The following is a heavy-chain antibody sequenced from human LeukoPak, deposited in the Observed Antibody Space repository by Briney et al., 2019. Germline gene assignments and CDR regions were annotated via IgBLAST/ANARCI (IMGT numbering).Heavy chain of an antibody. J-gene: IGHJ4*02. D-gene: IGHD3-10*01. CDR2: MNPNSGNT. Sequence: ASVKVSCKASGYTFTSYDINWARQATGQGLEWMGWMNPNSGNTGYAQKFQGRVTMTRNTSISTAYMELSSLRSEDTAVYYCARSITMVRGVRTPPGYWGQGTLVTVSS. CDR3: ARSITMVRGVRTPPGY. CDR1: GYTFTSYD. V-gene: IGHV1-8*01.